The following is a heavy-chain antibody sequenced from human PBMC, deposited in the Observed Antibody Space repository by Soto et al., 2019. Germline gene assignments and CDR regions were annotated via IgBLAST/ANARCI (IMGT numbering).Heavy chain of an antibody. J-gene: IGHJ4*02. V-gene: IGHV3-23*01. Sequence: GGSLRLSCAASGFIFSNHAMSWVRQVPGKGLEWVSGISAGGNLIYYADSVRGRFTMSRDNSKNMLYLQMNSLRAEDTAVYFCAKRQGIGAAAKNFDFWGKGARVTVSS. CDR3: AKRQGIGAAAKNFDF. CDR2: ISAGGNLI. D-gene: IGHD6-13*01. CDR1: GFIFSNHA.